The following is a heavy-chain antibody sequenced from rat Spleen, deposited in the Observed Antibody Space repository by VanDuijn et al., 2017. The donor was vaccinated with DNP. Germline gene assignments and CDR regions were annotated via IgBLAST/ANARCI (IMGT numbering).Heavy chain of an antibody. CDR1: GYSITSHY. J-gene: IGHJ2*01. CDR2: INYSGRT. CDR3: ARWSDYFDY. V-gene: IGHV3-1*01. Sequence: EVQLQESGPGLVKPSQSLSLTCSVTGYSITSHYWGWIRKFPGNKMEWIGHINYSGRTTFNPSLKSRISITRDTSKNQFFLHLNSVTTEDTATYYCARWSDYFDYWGQGVMVTVSS.